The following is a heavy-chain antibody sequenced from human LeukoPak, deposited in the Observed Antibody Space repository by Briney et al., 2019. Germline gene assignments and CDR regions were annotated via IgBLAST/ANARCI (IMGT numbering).Heavy chain of an antibody. CDR2: IYNSGST. J-gene: IGHJ6*03. V-gene: IGHV4-4*07. CDR3: ARDTGPRDFYYYYNRDV. D-gene: IGHD3-3*01. Sequence: SETLSLTCTVSGGSISSYYWSWIRQPAGKGLEWIGRIYNSGSTNYNPSLKSRVTMSVDTSKNQFSLKLSSVTAADTAVYYCARDTGPRDFYYYYNRDVWGKGTTVTVSS. CDR1: GGSISSYY.